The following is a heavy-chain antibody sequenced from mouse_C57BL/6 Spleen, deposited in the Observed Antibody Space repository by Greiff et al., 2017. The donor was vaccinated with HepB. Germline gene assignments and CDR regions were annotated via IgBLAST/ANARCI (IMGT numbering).Heavy chain of an antibody. CDR1: GFNIKDDY. Sequence: EVQLQQSGAELVRPGASVKLSCTASGFNIKDDYMHWVKQRPEQGLEWIGWIDPENGDTEYASKFQGKATITADTSSNTAYLQLSSLTSEDTAVYYCTTLTTMVTPYYCDYWGQGTTLTVSS. V-gene: IGHV14-4*01. J-gene: IGHJ2*01. CDR2: IDPENGDT. CDR3: TTLTTMVTPYYCDY. D-gene: IGHD2-2*01.